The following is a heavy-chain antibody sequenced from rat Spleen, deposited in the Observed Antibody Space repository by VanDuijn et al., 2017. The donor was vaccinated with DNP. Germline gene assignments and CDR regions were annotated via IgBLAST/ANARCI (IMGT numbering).Heavy chain of an antibody. CDR2: TSPSGGST. V-gene: IGHV5-25*01. J-gene: IGHJ2*01. D-gene: IGHD4-3*01. CDR3: VRWNSGHFDY. CDR1: GFTFSNYD. Sequence: EVQLVESGGGLVQPGRSLKLSCAASGFTFSNYDMAWVRQAPTKGLEWVASTSPSGGSTYYRDSVKGRFTVSRDNAKSSLYLQMNSLRSEDMATYYCVRWNSGHFDYWGQGVMVPVSS.